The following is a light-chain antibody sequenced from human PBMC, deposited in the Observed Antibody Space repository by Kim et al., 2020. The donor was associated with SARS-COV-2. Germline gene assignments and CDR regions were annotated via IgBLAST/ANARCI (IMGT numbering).Light chain of an antibody. CDR1: SSDVGGYNY. Sequence: QSALTQPASVSGSPGQSITISCTGTSSDVGGYNYVSWYQQHPGKAPKLMIYDVSKRPSGVPNRFSGSKSGNTASLTISGLQAEDEADYYCSSYTSSSTLVFGGGTQLTVL. CDR3: SSYTSSSTLV. J-gene: IGLJ3*02. V-gene: IGLV2-14*01. CDR2: DVS.